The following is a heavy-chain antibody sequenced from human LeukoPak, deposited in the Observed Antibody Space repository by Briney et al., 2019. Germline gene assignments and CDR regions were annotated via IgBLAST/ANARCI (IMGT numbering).Heavy chain of an antibody. Sequence: SEALSLTCIVSDYSISSGYYWGWIRQPPGKGLEWIGSIYHLGNSYYNPSLKSRVTISVDTSKNQFSLKMNSVTAADTAVYYCARVGDYGDYVNWFDPWGQGTLVTVSS. V-gene: IGHV4-38-2*02. CDR3: ARVGDYGDYVNWFDP. J-gene: IGHJ5*02. CDR1: DYSISSGYY. CDR2: IYHLGNS. D-gene: IGHD4-17*01.